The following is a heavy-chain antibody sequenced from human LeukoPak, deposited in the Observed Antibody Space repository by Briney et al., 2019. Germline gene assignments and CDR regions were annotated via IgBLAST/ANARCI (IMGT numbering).Heavy chain of an antibody. CDR1: GYTLTGYY. CDR3: ARDSNYDFWSGPLGWFDP. V-gene: IGHV1-2*02. CDR2: INPNSGGT. J-gene: IGHJ5*02. D-gene: IGHD3-3*01. Sequence: ASVKVSCKASGYTLTGYYMHWVRQAPGPGREWMGWINPNSGGTNYAQKFQGRVTMTRDTSISTAYMELSRLRSDDTAVYYCARDSNYDFWSGPLGWFDPWGQGTLVTVSS.